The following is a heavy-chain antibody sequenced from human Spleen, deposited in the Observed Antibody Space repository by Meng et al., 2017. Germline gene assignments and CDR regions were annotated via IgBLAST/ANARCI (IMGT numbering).Heavy chain of an antibody. Sequence: GGSLRLSCKGSGYSFSNYWIGWVRQMPGKGLEWMGIIYPDDSDTRYSPSFRGQVIISADKSINTAYLQWSSLKASDSAVYTCARIRGDSYGYDAFNIWGAGTMVTVSS. CDR1: GYSFSNYW. CDR3: ARIRGDSYGYDAFNI. CDR2: IYPDDSDT. D-gene: IGHD5-18*01. V-gene: IGHV5-51*01. J-gene: IGHJ3*02.